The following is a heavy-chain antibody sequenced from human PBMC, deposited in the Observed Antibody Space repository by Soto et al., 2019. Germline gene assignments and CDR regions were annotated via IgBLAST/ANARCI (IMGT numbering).Heavy chain of an antibody. Sequence: QITLKESGPTLVKPTQTLTLTCTFSGFSLSTSGVGVGWIRQPPGKALEWLALIYWDDDKRYSPSLKSRLTIPQGTSNTQVVLTMPHMDPVDTATYYCAHISSGDGYFACWGQGTLVTVSS. V-gene: IGHV2-5*02. CDR1: GFSLSTSGVG. D-gene: IGHD3-10*01. J-gene: IGHJ4*02. CDR3: AHISSGDGYFAC. CDR2: IYWDDDK.